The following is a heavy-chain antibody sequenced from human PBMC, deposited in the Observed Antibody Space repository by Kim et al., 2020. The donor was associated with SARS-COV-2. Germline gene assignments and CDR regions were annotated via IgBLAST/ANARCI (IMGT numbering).Heavy chain of an antibody. J-gene: IGHJ5*02. V-gene: IGHV3-74*01. CDR3: AREVTANFDP. D-gene: IGHD2-21*02. CDR2: ST. Sequence: STDYADSVKGRFTISRDNAKNTVYLQMNSLRAEDTAIYYCAREVTANFDPWGQGTLSPSPQ.